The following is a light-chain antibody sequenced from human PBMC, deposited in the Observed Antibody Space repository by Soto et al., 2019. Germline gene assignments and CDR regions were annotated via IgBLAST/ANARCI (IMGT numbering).Light chain of an antibody. Sequence: QSALTQPASVCGSPGQSITIPCTGTSSDIGGYNYVSWYQQFPGTAPKLMIYDVSNRPSGVSNRFSASKSGNTASLTISGLLAEDEATYYCSSYSSSSTLVLFGGGTQLTVL. CDR2: DVS. V-gene: IGLV2-14*01. J-gene: IGLJ2*01. CDR1: SSDIGGYNY. CDR3: SSYSSSSTLVL.